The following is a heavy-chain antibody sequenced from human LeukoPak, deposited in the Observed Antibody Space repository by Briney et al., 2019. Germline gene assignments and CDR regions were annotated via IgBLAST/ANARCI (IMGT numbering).Heavy chain of an antibody. CDR1: GFTVSSNY. CDR3: ARDRQQLVLRYCGMDV. CDR2: IYSGGST. D-gene: IGHD6-13*01. Sequence: GGSLRLSCAASGFTVSSNYMSWVRQAPGKGLEWVSVIYSGGSTYYADSVKGRFTISRDNSKNTLYLQMNSLRAEDTAVYYCARDRQQLVLRYCGMDVWGQGTTVTVSS. J-gene: IGHJ6*02. V-gene: IGHV3-66*01.